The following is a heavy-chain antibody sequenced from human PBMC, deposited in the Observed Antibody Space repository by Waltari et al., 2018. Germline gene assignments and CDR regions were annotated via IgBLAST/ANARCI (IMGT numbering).Heavy chain of an antibody. V-gene: IGHV3-7*01. CDR2: IKQDGSEK. J-gene: IGHJ4*02. CDR1: GLSFRHYW. CDR3: TRGGRDSSWYWRD. Sequence: EVQLVESGGGLAQPGGSLGRSCAASGLSFRHYWMTWVRQASGKGPEWVANIKQDGSEKYYMDSVKGRFTISRDNAKNSLYLQMNNLRVEDTAVYYCTRGGRDSSWYWRDWGQGTLVTVSS. D-gene: IGHD6-13*01.